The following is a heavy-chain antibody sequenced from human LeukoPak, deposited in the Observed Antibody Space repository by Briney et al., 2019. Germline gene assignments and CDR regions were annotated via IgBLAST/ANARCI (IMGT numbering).Heavy chain of an antibody. CDR3: ANGNRCTSPNCLGYYYFYMDV. V-gene: IGHV3-23*01. J-gene: IGHJ6*03. CDR1: GFTISSYA. CDR2: FSGSGGTT. D-gene: IGHD2-8*01. Sequence: PGGSLRLSXAASGFTISSYAMNWVRQAPGRGVEWVAVFSGSGGTTYYADSVKGRFTISRDNSKNTLYLQMNSLRAEDTAVYYCANGNRCTSPNCLGYYYFYMDVWGKGTTVTVSS.